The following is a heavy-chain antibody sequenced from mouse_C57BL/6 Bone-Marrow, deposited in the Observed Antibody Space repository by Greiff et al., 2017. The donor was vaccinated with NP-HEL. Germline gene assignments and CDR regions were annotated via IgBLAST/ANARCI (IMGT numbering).Heavy chain of an antibody. V-gene: IGHV1-18*01. CDR1: GYTFTDYN. CDR3: ARWTTVGDAMDY. J-gene: IGHJ4*01. D-gene: IGHD1-1*01. CDR2: INPNNGGT. Sequence: VQLQQSGPELVKPGASVKIPCKASGYTFTDYNMDWVKQSHGKSLEWIGDINPNNGGTIYNQKFKGKATLTVDKSSSTAYMELRSLTSEDTAVYYCARWTTVGDAMDYWGQGTSVTVSS.